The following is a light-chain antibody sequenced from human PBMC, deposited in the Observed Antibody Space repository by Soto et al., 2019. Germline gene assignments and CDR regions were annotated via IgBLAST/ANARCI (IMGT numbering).Light chain of an antibody. J-gene: IGLJ3*02. Sequence: QSVLTQSSSASASLGSSVKLTCTLSSGHSSYIIAWHQQQPGKAPRYLMKLEGSGSYNKGSGVPDRFSGYSSGADRYLTISNLQSEDEADYYCETWDSNTWVFGGGTKVTVL. V-gene: IGLV4-60*03. CDR1: SGHSSYI. CDR2: LEGSGSY. CDR3: ETWDSNTWV.